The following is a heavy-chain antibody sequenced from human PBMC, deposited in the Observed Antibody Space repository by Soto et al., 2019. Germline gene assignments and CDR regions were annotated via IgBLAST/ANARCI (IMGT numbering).Heavy chain of an antibody. CDR2: IYYSGNT. D-gene: IGHD2-2*01. Sequence: PSETLSLTCSVSGGSINSYYWSWIRQSPGKGLEWIGFIYYSGNTNYNPSLKSRVTMSVDTSKNQFSLKLSSVTAADTAVYYCARVRGYCSSTSCLNFDYWGQGTLDTVSS. CDR3: ARVRGYCSSTSCLNFDY. CDR1: GGSINSYY. J-gene: IGHJ4*02. V-gene: IGHV4-59*01.